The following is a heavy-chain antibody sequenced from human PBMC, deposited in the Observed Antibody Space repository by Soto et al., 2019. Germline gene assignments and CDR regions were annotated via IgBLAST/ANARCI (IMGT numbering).Heavy chain of an antibody. CDR2: IIPIFGTA. V-gene: IGHV1-69*13. Sequence: SVELCCKECGGGIESCSRRWVRQEKKQGLEWMGGIIPIFGTANYAQKFQGRVTITADESTSTAYMELSSLRSEDTAVYYCARGSLDSSPYYYYYYGMDVWGQGTTVTVSS. D-gene: IGHD3-22*01. CDR3: ARGSLDSSPYYYYYYGMDV. J-gene: IGHJ6*02. CDR1: GGGIESCS.